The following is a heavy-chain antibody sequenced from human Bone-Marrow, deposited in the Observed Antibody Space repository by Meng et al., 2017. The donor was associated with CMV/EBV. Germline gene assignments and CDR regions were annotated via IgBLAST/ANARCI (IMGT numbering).Heavy chain of an antibody. CDR2: ISYDGSNK. Sequence: FTFSGYGMHWVRQAPGKGLEWVAVISYDGSNKYYADSVKGRFTISRDNSKNTLYLQMNSLRPEDTAVYYCAKGFGRAIIPTGWGDFWGQGTLVTVSS. CDR3: AKGFGRAIIPTGWGDF. D-gene: IGHD3-16*01. J-gene: IGHJ4*02. CDR1: FTFSGYG. V-gene: IGHV3-30*18.